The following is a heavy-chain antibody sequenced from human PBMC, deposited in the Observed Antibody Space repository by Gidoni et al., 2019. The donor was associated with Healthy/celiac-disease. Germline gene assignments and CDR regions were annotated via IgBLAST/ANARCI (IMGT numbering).Heavy chain of an antibody. Sequence: QVQLVESGEGVVQPGRSLRLSCEASGFTFSSYGMNWVRKAPGKGLEWVAVIWYDGSNKYYADSVKGRFTISRDNSKNKLYLQMNSLRAEDTAVYYCARDTYYYDSSGYGIFDYWGQGTLVTVSS. CDR2: IWYDGSNK. V-gene: IGHV3-33*01. D-gene: IGHD3-22*01. CDR1: GFTFSSYG. J-gene: IGHJ4*02. CDR3: ARDTYYYDSSGYGIFDY.